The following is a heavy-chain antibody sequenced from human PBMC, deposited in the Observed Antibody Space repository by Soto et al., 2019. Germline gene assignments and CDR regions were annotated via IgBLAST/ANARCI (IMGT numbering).Heavy chain of an antibody. CDR2: IYPGDSDT. CDR3: ARQKGYCSGANCYPHSDY. Sequence: EVQLVQSGAEVKKPGESLKISCKGSGYSFTNYWIGWVRQMPGKGLQWMGIIYPGDSDTRYSPSFQGQVTISVDKSITTAYLQWSSLKASDTAMYYCARQKGYCSGANCYPHSDYWGQGTLVTVSS. V-gene: IGHV5-51*01. J-gene: IGHJ4*02. D-gene: IGHD2-15*01. CDR1: GYSFTNYW.